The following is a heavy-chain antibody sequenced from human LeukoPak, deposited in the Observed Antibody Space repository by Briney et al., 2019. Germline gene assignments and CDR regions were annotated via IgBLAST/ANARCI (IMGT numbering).Heavy chain of an antibody. D-gene: IGHD3-10*01. Sequence: GGSLRLSCAASGFTFTTYAMSWVRQAPGKGLGWVSAITGSGDGTFSAGSVKGRFTISRNNSINTLYLQMDSLRAEDTAIYYCAKERASGNYWGYFDSWGQGTLVTVSS. CDR2: ITGSGDGT. V-gene: IGHV3-23*01. CDR3: AKERASGNYWGYFDS. J-gene: IGHJ4*02. CDR1: GFTFTTYA.